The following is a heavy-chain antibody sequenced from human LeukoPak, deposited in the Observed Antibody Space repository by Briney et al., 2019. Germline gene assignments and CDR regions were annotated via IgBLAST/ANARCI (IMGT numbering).Heavy chain of an antibody. CDR2: IIPIFGTA. J-gene: IGHJ5*02. CDR3: ARDIRGENWFDP. CDR1: GGTFSSYA. Sequence: ASVKVSCKASGGTFSSYAISWVRQAPGQGLEWMGGIIPIFGTANYAQKFQGRVTITADESTSTAYMELSSLRSEDTAVYYCARDIRGENWFDPWGQGTLVTVSS. V-gene: IGHV1-69*13. D-gene: IGHD3-16*01.